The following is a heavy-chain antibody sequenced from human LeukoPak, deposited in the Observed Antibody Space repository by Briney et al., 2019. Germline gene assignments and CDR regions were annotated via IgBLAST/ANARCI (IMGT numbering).Heavy chain of an antibody. J-gene: IGHJ3*02. CDR2: INHSGST. V-gene: IGHV4-34*01. CDR3: HYYDSSGYYYDAFDI. CDR1: GGSFSGYY. Sequence: SETLSLTCAVYGGSFSGYYWSWIRQPLGKGLEWIGEINHSGSTNYNPSLKSRVTISVDTSKNQFSLKLSSVTAADTAVYYCHYYDSSGYYYDAFDIWGQGTMVTVSS. D-gene: IGHD3-22*01.